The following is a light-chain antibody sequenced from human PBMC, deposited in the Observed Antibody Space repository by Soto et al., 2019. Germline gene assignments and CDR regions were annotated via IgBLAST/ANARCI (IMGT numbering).Light chain of an antibody. CDR2: GAS. Sequence: RQCPATLSVSPGERATLSCRASQSVSSSYLAWYQQQPGQAPRLLIYGASSRATGIADRFSGSGSGTDFTLTISGLESEDFAVYYCQQYGSPPPITVGQGTRLEI. CDR1: QSVSSSY. CDR3: QQYGSPPPIT. J-gene: IGKJ5*01. V-gene: IGKV3-20*01.